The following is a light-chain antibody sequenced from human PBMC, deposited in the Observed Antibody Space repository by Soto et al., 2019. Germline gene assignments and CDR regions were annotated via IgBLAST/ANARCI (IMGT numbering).Light chain of an antibody. Sequence: EPVLTQSPDTLSLSPGVRASLSCRASQSVSSNYLAWYQQKPGQAPRLLIYDASSRATGIPDRFSGSGSGTDFTLTISRLDPEDFAVYYCHQYGSSVRTFGQGTKLEIK. CDR1: QSVSSNY. V-gene: IGKV3-20*01. CDR3: HQYGSSVRT. J-gene: IGKJ2*01. CDR2: DAS.